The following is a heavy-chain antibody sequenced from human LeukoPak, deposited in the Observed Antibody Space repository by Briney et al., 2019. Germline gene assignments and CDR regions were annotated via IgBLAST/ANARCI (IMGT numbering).Heavy chain of an antibody. CDR2: VYYSGST. CDR1: GGSISTTTYY. Sequence: SETLSLTCTVSGGSISTTTYYWGWIRQPPGKGLEWIGSVYYSGSTYYNPSLKSRLTILVDTSNNQFSLTLSSVTAADTAVYHCARSHPSSGYYPLMDSWGQGTLLTVSS. J-gene: IGHJ4*02. D-gene: IGHD3-22*01. CDR3: ARSHPSSGYYPLMDS. V-gene: IGHV4-39*01.